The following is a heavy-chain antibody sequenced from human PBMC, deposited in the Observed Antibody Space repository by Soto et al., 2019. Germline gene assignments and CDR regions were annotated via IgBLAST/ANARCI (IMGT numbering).Heavy chain of an antibody. CDR1: GGSISSGGYS. J-gene: IGHJ4*02. V-gene: IGHV4-30-2*01. CDR3: ARATMVRGVSLDY. D-gene: IGHD3-10*01. CDR2: IYHSGST. Sequence: TLSLTCAVSGGSISSGGYSWSWIRQPPGKGLEWIGYIYHSGSTYYNPSLKSRVTISVDRSKNQFSLKLSSVTAADTAVYYCARATMVRGVSLDYWGQGTLVTVSS.